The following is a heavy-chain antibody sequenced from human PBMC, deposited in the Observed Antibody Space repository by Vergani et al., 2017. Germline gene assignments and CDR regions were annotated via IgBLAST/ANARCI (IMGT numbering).Heavy chain of an antibody. V-gene: IGHV3-30*18. Sequence: QVQLVESGGGVVQPGRSLRLSCAASGFTFSSYGMHWVRQAPGKGLEWVAVISYDGSNKYYADSVKGRFTISRDNSKNTLYLQMNSLRAEDTAVYYCAKIGRYDDSSGYYMWHDAFDIWGQGTMVTVSS. CDR1: GFTFSSYG. CDR3: AKIGRYDDSSGYYMWHDAFDI. CDR2: ISYDGSNK. J-gene: IGHJ3*02. D-gene: IGHD3-22*01.